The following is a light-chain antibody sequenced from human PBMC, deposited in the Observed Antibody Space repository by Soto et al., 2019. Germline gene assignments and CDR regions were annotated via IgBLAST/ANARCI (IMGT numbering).Light chain of an antibody. Sequence: IQLTQSPSSLSASVGDRVTITCRASQGISSYLAWYQQKPGKAPKLLIYAASTLETGVPSRFSGSGSGTDFTFTISSLQPEDIATYYCQQYDNLPITCGQGTRLE. CDR3: QQYDNLPIT. V-gene: IGKV1-33*01. CDR1: QGISSY. J-gene: IGKJ5*01. CDR2: AAS.